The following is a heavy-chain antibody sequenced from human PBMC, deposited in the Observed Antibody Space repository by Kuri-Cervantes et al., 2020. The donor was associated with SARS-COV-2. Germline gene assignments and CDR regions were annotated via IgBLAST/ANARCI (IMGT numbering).Heavy chain of an antibody. CDR3: ARGYSNEIYYYYMDV. CDR2: IYYNGST. CDR1: GGSISGHY. Sequence: SETLSLPGTVSGGSISGHYWSWIRQPPGKGLEWIGNIYYNGSTNYNPSLKSRVTISVDTSKNQFSLKLSSVTAADTAVYYCARGYSNEIYYYYMDVWGKGTTVTVSS. D-gene: IGHD4-11*01. J-gene: IGHJ6*03. V-gene: IGHV4-59*11.